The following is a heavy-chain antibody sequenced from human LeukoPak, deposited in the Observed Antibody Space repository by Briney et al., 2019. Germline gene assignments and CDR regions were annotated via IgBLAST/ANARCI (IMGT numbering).Heavy chain of an antibody. J-gene: IGHJ4*02. V-gene: IGHV1-2*02. Sequence: VASVKVSCKGSGYTFTGSYMHWVRQAPGQGLEWMGWINPNSGGTNYAQKFRGRVTMTRDTSTSTVYMELSSLRSEDTAVYYCARDSTSGEDWLLSSFDYWGQGTLVTVSS. CDR1: GYTFTGSY. CDR2: INPNSGGT. CDR3: ARDSTSGEDWLLSSFDY. D-gene: IGHD3/OR15-3a*01.